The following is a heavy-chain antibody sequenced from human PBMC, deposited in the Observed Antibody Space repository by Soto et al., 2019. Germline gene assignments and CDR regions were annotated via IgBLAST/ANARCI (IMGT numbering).Heavy chain of an antibody. CDR2: INARNGTT. D-gene: IGHD6-6*01. V-gene: IGHV1-3*01. CDR3: ARGFSSIADY. J-gene: IGHJ4*02. Sequence: ASVKVSCKASGYIFSANYIHWVRQAPGQSLEWLGWINARNGTTNYSQKFQGRVTITADTSASTAYMELSSLRSEDTAVYYCARGFSSIADYCGQGTLVTVSS. CDR1: GYIFSANY.